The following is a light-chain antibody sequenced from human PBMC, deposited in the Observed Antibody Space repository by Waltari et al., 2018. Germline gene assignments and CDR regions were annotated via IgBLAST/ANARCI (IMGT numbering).Light chain of an antibody. CDR2: QNG. V-gene: IGLV3-1*01. Sequence: SYDLTQPPSVSVSPGQTASITCSGHELGIRFVCWYQQKPGQSPILVIYQNGRRPPGIPGRFSGANSGNTATLTISGTQAVDEADYYCQAWDRGTWGVFGGGTRLTVL. J-gene: IGLJ3*02. CDR3: QAWDRGTWGV. CDR1: ELGIRF.